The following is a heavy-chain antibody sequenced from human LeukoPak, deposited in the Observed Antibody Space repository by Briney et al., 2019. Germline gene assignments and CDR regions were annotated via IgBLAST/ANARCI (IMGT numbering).Heavy chain of an antibody. CDR3: ARRTAAGNYFDY. J-gene: IGHJ4*02. CDR2: IYYSGST. Sequence: PSETLSLTCTVSDGSISSYYWSWIRQPPGKGLEWIGYIYYSGSTNYNPSLKSRVTISVDTSKNQFSLKLSSVTAADTAVYYCARRTAAGNYFDYWGQGTLVTVSS. D-gene: IGHD6-13*01. CDR1: DGSISSYY. V-gene: IGHV4-59*08.